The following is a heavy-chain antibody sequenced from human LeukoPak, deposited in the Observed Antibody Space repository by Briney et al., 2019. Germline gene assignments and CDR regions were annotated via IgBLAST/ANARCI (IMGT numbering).Heavy chain of an antibody. Sequence: ASVKVSCKACGYTFTSYGISWVRQAPGQGLESMGWISAYNGNTDYAQKLQGRVTMTTDTSTSTAYMELRSLRSDDTALYYCARLSGDPQFFGVVTFFDYWGQGTLVTVSS. J-gene: IGHJ4*02. CDR1: GYTFTSYG. CDR3: ARLSGDPQFFGVVTFFDY. V-gene: IGHV1-18*01. D-gene: IGHD3-3*01. CDR2: ISAYNGNT.